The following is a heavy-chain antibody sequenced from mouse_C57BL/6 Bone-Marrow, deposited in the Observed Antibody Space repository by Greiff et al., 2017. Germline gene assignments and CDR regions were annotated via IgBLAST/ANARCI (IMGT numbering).Heavy chain of an antibody. Sequence: QVQLQQSGAELARPGASVKLSCKASGYTFTRYGISWVKQRTGQGLEWIGEIYPRSGNTYYNEKFKGKATLTADKSSSTAYMELSSLTSEDSAVYFCARDYYWSGGSYFDVWGTGTTVTVSS. J-gene: IGHJ1*03. CDR2: IYPRSGNT. D-gene: IGHD1-1*01. V-gene: IGHV1-81*01. CDR3: ARDYYWSGGSYFDV. CDR1: GYTFTRYG.